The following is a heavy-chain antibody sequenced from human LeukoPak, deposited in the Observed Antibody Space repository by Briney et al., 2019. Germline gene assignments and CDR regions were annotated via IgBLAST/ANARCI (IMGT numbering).Heavy chain of an antibody. CDR3: ARRYYYNLGSFPFDF. CDR2: IYYSGTT. CDR1: GGSISSSSYY. V-gene: IGHV4-39*07. J-gene: IGHJ4*02. D-gene: IGHD3-10*01. Sequence: SETLSLTRTVSGGSISSSSYYWGWIRQPPGKGLEWIGSIYYSGTTNYNPSLNSRVTISEDTSKNQFYLNLSSVTAADTAVYYCARRYYYNLGSFPFDFWGQGTLVTVSS.